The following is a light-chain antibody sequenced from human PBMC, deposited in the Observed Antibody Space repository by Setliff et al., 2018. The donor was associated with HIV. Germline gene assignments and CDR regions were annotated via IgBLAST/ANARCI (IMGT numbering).Light chain of an antibody. J-gene: IGLJ1*01. CDR3: SSYTSSSPLYV. CDR1: SSDVGGYNY. Sequence: LTQPASVSGSPGQSITISCTGTSSDVGGYNYVSWYQQHPGKAPKLLIYEVSNRPSGVSDRFSGSKSGNTASLTISGLQTEDEADYFCSSYTSSSPLYVFRTGTKVTVL. CDR2: EVS. V-gene: IGLV2-14*01.